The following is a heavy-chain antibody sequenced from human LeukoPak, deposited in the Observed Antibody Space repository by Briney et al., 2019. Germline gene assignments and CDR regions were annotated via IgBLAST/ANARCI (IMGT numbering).Heavy chain of an antibody. CDR3: ARGPADLVVVVAARLLDY. V-gene: IGHV4-34*01. D-gene: IGHD2-15*01. CDR1: GGSFSGYY. CDR2: INHSGST. Sequence: SEALSLTCAVYGGSFSGYYWSWIRQPPGKGLEWIGEINHSGSTNYNPSLKSRVTISVDTSKNQFSLKLSSVTAADTAVYYCARGPADLVVVVAARLLDYWGQGTLVTVSS. J-gene: IGHJ4*02.